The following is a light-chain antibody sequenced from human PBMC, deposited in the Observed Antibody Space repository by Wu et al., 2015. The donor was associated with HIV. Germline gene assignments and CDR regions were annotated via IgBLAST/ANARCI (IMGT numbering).Light chain of an antibody. CDR1: QSVSSSY. V-gene: IGKV3-20*01. CDR2: GAS. J-gene: IGKJ1*01. CDR3: QQYNNWPRT. Sequence: EMVMTQSPATLSVSPGERATLSCRASQSVSSSYLAWYQQKPGQAPRLLIYGASSRATGIPDRFSGSGSGTDFTLTISRLEPEDFAVYYCQQYNNWPRTFGQGTKVDMK.